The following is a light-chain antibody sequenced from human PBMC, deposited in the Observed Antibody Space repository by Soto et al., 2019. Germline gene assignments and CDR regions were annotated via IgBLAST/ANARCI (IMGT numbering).Light chain of an antibody. V-gene: IGLV2-14*01. CDR3: SSYTSSRTHYV. CDR2: EVS. CDR1: SSDVGGYNY. J-gene: IGLJ1*01. Sequence: QSALTQPASVSGSPGQSITISCTGTSSDVGGYNYVSWYQQHPGKVPKLMIHEVSNRPSGVSNRFSGSKSGNTASLTISGLQAEDEADYYCSSYTSSRTHYVFGTGTKVTVL.